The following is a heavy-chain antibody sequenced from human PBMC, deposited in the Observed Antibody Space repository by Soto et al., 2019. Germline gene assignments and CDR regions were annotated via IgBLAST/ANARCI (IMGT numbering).Heavy chain of an antibody. V-gene: IGHV1-3*01. Sequence: GASVKVSCKASGYTFTSYAMHWVLQAPGQRLEWMGWINAGNGNTKYSQKFQGRVTITRDTSASTAYMELSSLRSEDTAVYYCAIGSGYYNPVYWGQGTLVTVSS. D-gene: IGHD3-3*01. CDR2: INAGNGNT. J-gene: IGHJ4*02. CDR1: GYTFTSYA. CDR3: AIGSGYYNPVY.